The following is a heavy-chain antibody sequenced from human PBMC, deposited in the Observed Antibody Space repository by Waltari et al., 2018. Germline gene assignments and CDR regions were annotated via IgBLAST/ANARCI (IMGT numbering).Heavy chain of an antibody. D-gene: IGHD2-21*01. CDR1: GYTFTSYY. J-gene: IGHJ4*02. Sequence: QVQLVQSGAEVKKPGASVKVSCKASGYTFTSYYMHWVRQAPGQGLEWRGISNPGGGSTSYARKFQGRVTMTRDTSTSTVYMELSSLRSEDTAVYYCARPVYCGGDCPLGYWGQGTLVTVSS. CDR3: ARPVYCGGDCPLGY. CDR2: SNPGGGST. V-gene: IGHV1-46*01.